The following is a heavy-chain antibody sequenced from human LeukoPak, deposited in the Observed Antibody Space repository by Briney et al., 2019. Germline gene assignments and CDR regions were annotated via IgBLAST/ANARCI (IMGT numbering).Heavy chain of an antibody. CDR3: ARAYDYSSTIDY. V-gene: IGHV3-7*01. J-gene: IGHJ4*02. CDR2: IKQDGSEK. D-gene: IGHD4-11*01. Sequence: PGGSLRLSCAASGFTFSNHWMNWVRQAPGKGLEWVANIKQDGSEKYYVDSVNGRFTISRDNAKNSLYLQMNSLRAEDTALYYCARAYDYSSTIDYWGQGTLVTVSS. CDR1: GFTFSNHW.